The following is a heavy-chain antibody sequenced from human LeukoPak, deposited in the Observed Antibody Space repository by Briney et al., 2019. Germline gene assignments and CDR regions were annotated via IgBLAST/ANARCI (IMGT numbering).Heavy chain of an antibody. J-gene: IGHJ5*02. CDR1: GFTFSSYA. CDR2: ISGSGGST. D-gene: IGHD3-10*01. CDR3: ARETPGRPCAT. V-gene: IGHV3-23*01. Sequence: GGSLRLSCAASGFTFSSYAMGWVRRAPGKGLEWVSAISGSGGSTYYADSVKGRFTISRDNSKNTLYVQMNSLRAEDTAVYYCARETPGRPCATWGQGTLVTVSS.